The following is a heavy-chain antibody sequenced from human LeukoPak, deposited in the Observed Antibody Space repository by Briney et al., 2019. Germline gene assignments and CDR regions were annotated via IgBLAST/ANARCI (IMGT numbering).Heavy chain of an antibody. CDR1: GCTFNSYG. V-gene: IGHV1-18*01. D-gene: IGHD6-13*01. CDR2: ISAYNGNT. J-gene: IGHJ1*01. Sequence: VAVTVSCKASGCTFNSYGISWVRQAPGQGREGMGWISAYNGNTKNAPNLQARVPMTTYTSTTPAYLELRSLNSGEPAVYYCARGHNTSWPDYFQQWGRDTLLTVP. CDR3: ARGHNTSWPDYFQQ.